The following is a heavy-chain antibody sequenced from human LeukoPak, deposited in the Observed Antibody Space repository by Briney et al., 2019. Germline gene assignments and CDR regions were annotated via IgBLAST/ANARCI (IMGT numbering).Heavy chain of an antibody. CDR2: IYPGDSDT. Sequence: GESLKISCKGSGYSFTSYWIGWVRQVPGKDLEWMGIIYPGDSDTRYSPSFQGQVTISADKSISTAHLQWSSLKASDTAMYYCARLATGYGMDVWGKGTTVTVSS. CDR1: GYSFTSYW. CDR3: ARLATGYGMDV. V-gene: IGHV5-51*01. J-gene: IGHJ6*04. D-gene: IGHD2-8*02.